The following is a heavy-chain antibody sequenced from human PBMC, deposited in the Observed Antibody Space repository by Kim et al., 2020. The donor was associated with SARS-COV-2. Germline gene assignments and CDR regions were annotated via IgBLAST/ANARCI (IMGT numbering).Heavy chain of an antibody. CDR3: TTDPELLWFGDNWFDP. V-gene: IGHV3-15*01. J-gene: IGHJ5*02. Sequence: GGSLRLSCAASGFTFSNAWMSWVRQAPGKGLEWVGRIKSKTDGGTTDYAAPVKGRFTISRDDSKNTLYLQMNSLKTEDTAVYYCTTDPELLWFGDNWFDPWGQGTLVTVSS. CDR2: IKSKTDGGTT. CDR1: GFTFSNAW. D-gene: IGHD3-10*01.